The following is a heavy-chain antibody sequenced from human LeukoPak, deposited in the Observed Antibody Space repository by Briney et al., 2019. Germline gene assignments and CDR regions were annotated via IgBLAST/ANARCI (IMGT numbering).Heavy chain of an antibody. CDR1: GFRVGDYA. Sequence: GGSLRLSCTASGFRVGDYAMSWVRQAPGKGLEWVGFIRSKTFGGTADYAASVEGRFTISSDDSNNIAYLQMNSLKTEDTAVYYCTRGLEGFTAYDDYWGQGTLVTVSS. V-gene: IGHV3-49*04. D-gene: IGHD5-12*01. CDR3: TRGLEGFTAYDDY. J-gene: IGHJ4*02. CDR2: IRSKTFGGTA.